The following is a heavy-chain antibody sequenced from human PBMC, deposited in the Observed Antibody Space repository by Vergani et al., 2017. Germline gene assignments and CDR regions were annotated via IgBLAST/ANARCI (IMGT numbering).Heavy chain of an antibody. CDR1: GGTFSSYA. D-gene: IGHD2-21*01. V-gene: IGHV1-69*01. CDR2: IIPIFGTA. CDR3: AXDPLPVVVHYYYYGMDV. Sequence: QVQLVQSGAEVKKPGSSVKVSCKASGGTFSSYAISWVRQAPGQGLEWMGGIIPIFGTANYAQKFQGRVTITADESTSTAYMELSSLRSEDTAVYYCAXDPLPVVVHYYYYGMDVWGQGTTVTVSS. J-gene: IGHJ6*02.